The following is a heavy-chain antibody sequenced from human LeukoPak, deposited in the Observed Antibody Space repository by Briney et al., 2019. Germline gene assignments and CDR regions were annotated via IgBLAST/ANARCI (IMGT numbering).Heavy chain of an antibody. D-gene: IGHD3-9*01. V-gene: IGHV4-59*08. Sequence: PSETLSLTCSVSGDSIRSYYWSWIRQPPGKGLEWAGSISYIGSTHSNPSLRSRVTISVDTSKNQFSLRLSSVTAADTAIYYCARHLTVTGYGNDAFDIWGQGTMVTVSS. CDR3: ARHLTVTGYGNDAFDI. CDR2: ISYIGST. J-gene: IGHJ3*02. CDR1: GDSIRSYY.